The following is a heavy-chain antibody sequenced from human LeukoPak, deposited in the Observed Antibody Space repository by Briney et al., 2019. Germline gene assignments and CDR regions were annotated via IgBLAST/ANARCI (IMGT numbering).Heavy chain of an antibody. J-gene: IGHJ6*02. CDR1: GGSISSYY. V-gene: IGHV4-59*01. CDR2: IYYSGST. CDR3: ARDEGHYGSAYGIDV. Sequence: SETLSLTCTVSGGSISSYYWSWIRQPPGKGLEWIGYIYYSGSTNYNPSLKSRVTISVDTSKNQFSLKLSSVTAADTAVYYCARDEGHYGSAYGIDVWGQGTTVTVSS. D-gene: IGHD3-10*01.